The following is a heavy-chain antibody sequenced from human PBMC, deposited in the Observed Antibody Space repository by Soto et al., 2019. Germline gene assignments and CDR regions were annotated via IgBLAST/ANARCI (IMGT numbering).Heavy chain of an antibody. Sequence: GGSLRLSCAASGFTFSGSAMHWVRQAPGKGLEWVVMISYDGRSEHYADSVKGRFSIFRDNSKNTLYLQMSSLRFEDTAVYYCARDGPSGSYFGMDVWGQGTTVTVSS. J-gene: IGHJ6*02. CDR3: ARDGPSGSYFGMDV. CDR2: ISYDGRSE. D-gene: IGHD3-10*01. V-gene: IGHV3-30*04. CDR1: GFTFSGSA.